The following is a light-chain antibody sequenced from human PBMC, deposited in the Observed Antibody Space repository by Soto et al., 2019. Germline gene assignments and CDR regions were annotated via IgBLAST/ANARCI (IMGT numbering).Light chain of an antibody. J-gene: IGLJ1*01. CDR2: DFT. V-gene: IGLV2-14*03. CDR3: SSYTTRNTEV. CDR1: SSDVGAFNY. Sequence: QSALTQPASVSGSPGQSISISCIGTSSDVGAFNYVSWYQHHPGKAPQLIIYDFTSRPSGVSNRFSASKSGNPASLTISGLQAEDEADYYCSSYTTRNTEVFGTGTKVT.